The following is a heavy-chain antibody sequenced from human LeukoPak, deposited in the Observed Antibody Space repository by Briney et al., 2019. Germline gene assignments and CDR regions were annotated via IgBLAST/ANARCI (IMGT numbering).Heavy chain of an antibody. Sequence: SETLSLTCTVSGGSIISYYWSWIRQPPGMRLEWIGYISSAGSTIYNSSLKSRVTISVDTPNNRFSLNLHSVTAADTAVYYCAGDTVGFDSWGQGTLVTVSS. CDR3: AGDTVGFDS. J-gene: IGHJ4*02. CDR1: GGSIISYY. CDR2: ISSAGST. V-gene: IGHV4-4*08. D-gene: IGHD4-23*01.